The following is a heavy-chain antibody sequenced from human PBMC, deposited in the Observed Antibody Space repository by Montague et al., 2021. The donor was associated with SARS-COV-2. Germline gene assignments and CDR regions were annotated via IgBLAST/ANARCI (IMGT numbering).Heavy chain of an antibody. D-gene: IGHD1-7*01. CDR2: VHHTGNT. Sequence: TLSLTCTVSGGSINSGGYYWTWIRQHPVRGLEWIGYVHHTGNTHYTPSLESPLSISVDTSKNQFSLKPTSVTAADTSFCYCVRLNYWGPFDFWGQGALVTVSS. CDR1: GGSINSGGYY. V-gene: IGHV4-31*01. CDR3: VRLNYWGPFDF. J-gene: IGHJ4*02.